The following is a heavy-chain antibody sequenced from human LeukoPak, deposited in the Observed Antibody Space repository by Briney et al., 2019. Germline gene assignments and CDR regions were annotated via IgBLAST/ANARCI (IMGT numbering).Heavy chain of an antibody. CDR1: GITFSSYM. Sequence: PGGSLRLSCAASGITFSSYMLTWVRQAPGKGLEWVANIKQDGSEKYYVDSVEGRFSISRDNSKNTLYLQMNSLRAEDTAVYYCAKNGKYYFDYWGQGTLLTVSS. CDR2: IKQDGSEK. CDR3: AKNGKYYFDY. V-gene: IGHV3-7*03. J-gene: IGHJ4*02.